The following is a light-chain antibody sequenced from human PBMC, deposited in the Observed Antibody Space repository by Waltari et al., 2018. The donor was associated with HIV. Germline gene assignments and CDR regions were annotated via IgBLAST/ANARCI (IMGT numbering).Light chain of an antibody. CDR1: SSTIGAGYD. J-gene: IGLJ2*01. Sequence: QSVLTQPPSVSGAPGQRVTISCTGSSSTIGAGYDFHWYQHLPGTAPKLLIYGNSNRPSGVPDRFSGSKSGTSASLAITGLQAEDESDYYCQSYDSSLSVVVFGGGTKLTVL. CDR3: QSYDSSLSVVV. CDR2: GNS. V-gene: IGLV1-40*01.